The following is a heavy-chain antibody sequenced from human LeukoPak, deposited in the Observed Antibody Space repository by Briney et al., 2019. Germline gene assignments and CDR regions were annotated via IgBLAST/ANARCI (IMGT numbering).Heavy chain of an antibody. D-gene: IGHD6-19*01. J-gene: IGHJ4*02. CDR1: GFTFSSYA. CDR3: AKDRVIAVAAPTDY. CDR2: ISGSGGST. V-gene: IGHV3-23*01. Sequence: GGSLRLSCAASGFTFSSYAMSWVRLAPGKGLEWVSAISGSGGSTYYADSVKGRFTISRDNSKNTLYLQMNSLRAEDTAVYYCAKDRVIAVAAPTDYWGQGTLVTVSS.